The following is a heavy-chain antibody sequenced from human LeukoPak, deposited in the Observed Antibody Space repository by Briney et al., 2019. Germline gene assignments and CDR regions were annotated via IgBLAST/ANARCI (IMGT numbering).Heavy chain of an antibody. D-gene: IGHD3-9*01. Sequence: QSGGSLRLSCAASGFRVSGYDLNWIRQAPGKGLEWIAYISISSSNIHYADSVRGRFTISRDNANNSLYLQLSSLRVEDTAVYYCAREYYGVIFSHYLDVWGKGTTVTVSS. CDR2: ISISSSNI. CDR3: AREYYGVIFSHYLDV. V-gene: IGHV3-48*04. J-gene: IGHJ6*04. CDR1: GFRVSGYD.